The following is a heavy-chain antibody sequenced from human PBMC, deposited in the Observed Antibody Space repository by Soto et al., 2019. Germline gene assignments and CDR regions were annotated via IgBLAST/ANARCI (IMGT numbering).Heavy chain of an antibody. V-gene: IGHV4-4*02. CDR1: GGSISSSNW. CDR3: ATVHYDLWSGYPIDY. CDR2: IYHSGST. Sequence: QVQLQESGPGLVKPSGTLSLTCAVSGGSISSSNWWSWVRQPPGKGLEWIGEIYHSGSTNYNPSLKSRVTISVDKSKNQFALKLSSVTAADTAVYYCATVHYDLWSGYPIDYWGQGTLVTVSS. J-gene: IGHJ4*02. D-gene: IGHD3-3*01.